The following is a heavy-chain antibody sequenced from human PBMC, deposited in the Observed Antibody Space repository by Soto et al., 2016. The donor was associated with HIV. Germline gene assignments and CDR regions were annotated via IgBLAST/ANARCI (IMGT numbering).Heavy chain of an antibody. CDR1: GYTFTSYG. CDR2: ISAYNGNT. V-gene: IGHV1-18*01. CDR3: AREVITMVRGVIITGGYYYYYMDV. D-gene: IGHD3-10*01. Sequence: QVQLVQSGAEVKKPGASVTVSCKASGYTFTSYGISWVRQAPGQGLEWMGWISAYNGNTNYAQKIQGRVTMTTDTSTSTAYTELRSLRSDDTAVYYCAREVITMVRGVIITGGYYYYYMDVWGKGTTVTVSS. J-gene: IGHJ6*03.